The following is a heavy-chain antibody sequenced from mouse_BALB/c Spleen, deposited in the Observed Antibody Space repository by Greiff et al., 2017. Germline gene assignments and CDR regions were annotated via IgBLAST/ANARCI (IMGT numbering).Heavy chain of an antibody. CDR3: ARDGYDGGFAY. J-gene: IGHJ3*01. CDR1: GFTFSSYA. V-gene: IGHV5-9-4*01. CDR2: ISSGGSYT. D-gene: IGHD2-2*01. Sequence: EVKVVESGGGLVKPGGSLKLSCAASGFTFSSYAMSWVRQSPEKRLEWVAEISSGGSYTYYPDTVTGRFTISRDNAKNTLYLEMSSLRSEDTAMYYCARDGYDGGFAYWGQGTLVTVSA.